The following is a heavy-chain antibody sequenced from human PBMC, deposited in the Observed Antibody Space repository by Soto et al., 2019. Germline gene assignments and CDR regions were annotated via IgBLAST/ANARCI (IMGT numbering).Heavy chain of an antibody. Sequence: GGSLRLSCAASGFTFSSYGMHWVRQAPGKGLEWVAVIWYDGSNKYYADSVKGRFTISRDNSKNTLYLQMNSLRAEDTAVYYCARDLRDTAMVKVYYYYYYGMDVWGQGTTVTVSS. CDR3: ARDLRDTAMVKVYYYYYYGMDV. D-gene: IGHD5-18*01. CDR1: GFTFSSYG. CDR2: IWYDGSNK. V-gene: IGHV3-33*01. J-gene: IGHJ6*02.